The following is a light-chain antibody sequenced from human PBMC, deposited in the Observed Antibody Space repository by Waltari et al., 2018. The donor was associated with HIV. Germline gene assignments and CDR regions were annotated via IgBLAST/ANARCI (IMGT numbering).Light chain of an antibody. Sequence: QSVLTQPPSVSAPPGQKVTISCSGRRSDIGSYPVSSYQQCPGTAPRRLIFDTYKRPSGIPDRFSASKSGTSATLDITGLQTGDEADYYCATWDNSLSIGVFGGGTKLTVL. CDR2: DTY. CDR3: ATWDNSLSIGV. CDR1: RSDIGSYP. J-gene: IGLJ3*02. V-gene: IGLV1-51*01.